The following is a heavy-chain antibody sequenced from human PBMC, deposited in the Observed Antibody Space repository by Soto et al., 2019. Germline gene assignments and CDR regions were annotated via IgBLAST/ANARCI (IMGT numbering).Heavy chain of an antibody. CDR2: TYYRSKWYN. Sequence: SKTLSLTCAISGDSVSSNSAAWNWIRQSPSRGLEWLGRTYYRSKWYNDYAVSVKSRITINPDTSKNQFSLQLNPVTPEDTAVYFCARQKSPLDYGRDVWGQGTTGRVS. CDR1: GDSVSSNSAA. CDR3: ARQKSPLDYGRDV. V-gene: IGHV6-1*01. J-gene: IGHJ6*02.